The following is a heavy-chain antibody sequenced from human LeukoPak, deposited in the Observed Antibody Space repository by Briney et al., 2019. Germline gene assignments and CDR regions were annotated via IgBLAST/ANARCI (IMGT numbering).Heavy chain of an antibody. Sequence: GGSLRLSCAASGFTFSDYSMNWVRQAPETGLEWVSSISSSGTYTYYADSVKGRFTISRDNAKNSLYLQMNSLRAEDTAVYYCARDRIPRITISHAFDIWGQGTTVTVSS. CDR2: ISSSGTYT. D-gene: IGHD3-10*01. CDR1: GFTFSDYS. CDR3: ARDRIPRITISHAFDI. V-gene: IGHV3-21*01. J-gene: IGHJ3*02.